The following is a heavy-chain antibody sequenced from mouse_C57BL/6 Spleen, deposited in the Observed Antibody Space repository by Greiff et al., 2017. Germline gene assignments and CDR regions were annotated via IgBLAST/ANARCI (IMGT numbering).Heavy chain of an antibody. CDR1: GFSLTSSG. V-gene: IGHV2-5*01. J-gene: IGHJ2*01. Sequence: QVQLQQSGPGLVQPSQSLYITCTVSGFSLTSSGVHWVRQSPGKGLEWLGVIWRGGSTDYNAAFMSRMSITKDNSKTQIFFKMNILQADDTAIYYCSRDYDYDVYFDYWGQGTTLTVSS. CDR3: SRDYDYDVYFDY. D-gene: IGHD2-4*01. CDR2: IWRGGST.